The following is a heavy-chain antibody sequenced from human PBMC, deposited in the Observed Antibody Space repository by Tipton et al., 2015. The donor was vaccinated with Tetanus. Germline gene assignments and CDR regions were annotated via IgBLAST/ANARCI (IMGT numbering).Heavy chain of an antibody. CDR1: GYTFISYG. J-gene: IGHJ4*02. CDR3: ARGDLGSRSAVGARDY. Sequence: QVQLVQSGAEVRKPGASVKVSCKASGYTFISYGVSWVRQAPGQGLEWMGWISTYNGDTNYAQNFQGRVTMTTDTSTSTAYMELRSLRSDDTAVYYCARGDLGSRSAVGARDYWGQGTLVTVSS. V-gene: IGHV1-18*01. CDR2: ISTYNGDT. D-gene: IGHD1-26*01.